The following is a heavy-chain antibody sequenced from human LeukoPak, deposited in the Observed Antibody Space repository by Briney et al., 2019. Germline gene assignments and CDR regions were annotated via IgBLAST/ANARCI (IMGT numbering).Heavy chain of an antibody. V-gene: IGHV3-21*01. J-gene: IGHJ4*02. D-gene: IGHD2-15*01. CDR2: ISPSSNYI. CDR1: GFTFSSHS. CDR3: AREEVGGYFDY. Sequence: GSLRLSCAASGFTFSSHSMSWVRQAPGKGLEWVSSISPSSNYIYYADSVKGRFTISRDNAKNSLYLQMNSLRAEDTAVYYCAREEVGGYFDYWGQGSLVTVSS.